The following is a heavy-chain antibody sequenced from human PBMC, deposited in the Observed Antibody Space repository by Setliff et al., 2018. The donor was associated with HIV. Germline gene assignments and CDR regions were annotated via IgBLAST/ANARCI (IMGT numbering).Heavy chain of an antibody. CDR2: IYPGDSDT. V-gene: IGHV5-51*01. Sequence: PGESLKISCKGSGYSFTSYWISWVRQMPGKGLEWMGVIYPGDSDTRYSPPFQGQVTISADKSISTAYLQWSSLKASDTAMYYCARPVAVAGSRHFDYWGQGTLVTVSS. D-gene: IGHD6-19*01. J-gene: IGHJ4*02. CDR3: ARPVAVAGSRHFDY. CDR1: GYSFTSYW.